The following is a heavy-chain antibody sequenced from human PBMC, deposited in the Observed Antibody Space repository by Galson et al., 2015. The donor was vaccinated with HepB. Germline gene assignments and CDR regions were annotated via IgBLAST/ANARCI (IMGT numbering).Heavy chain of an antibody. J-gene: IGHJ4*02. D-gene: IGHD5-12*01. CDR3: ATSPAGRDYSALDY. CDR2: FDPEDGET. Sequence: SVKVSCKVSGYTLTELSMHWVRQAPGKGLEWMGGFDPEDGETIYAQKFQGRVTMTEDTSTDTAYMELSSLRSEDTAVYYCATSPAGRDYSALDYWGQGTLVTVSS. V-gene: IGHV1-24*01. CDR1: GYTLTELS.